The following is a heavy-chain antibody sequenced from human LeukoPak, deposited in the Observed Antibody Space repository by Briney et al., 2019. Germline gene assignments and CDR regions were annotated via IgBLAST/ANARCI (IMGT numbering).Heavy chain of an antibody. CDR2: IIPIFGRA. V-gene: IGHV1-69*05. Sequence: SVKVSCKAAGGTFISYDISWVRQAPGQGQEGRGGIIPIFGRANYEQKFQGRVTITTDEYRSKDYMELRRQRDEDKAVYYCARVRPGYYYDSSGYYHRSFDPWGQGTLVTVSS. CDR3: ARVRPGYYYDSSGYYHRSFDP. D-gene: IGHD3-22*01. CDR1: GGTFISYD. J-gene: IGHJ5*02.